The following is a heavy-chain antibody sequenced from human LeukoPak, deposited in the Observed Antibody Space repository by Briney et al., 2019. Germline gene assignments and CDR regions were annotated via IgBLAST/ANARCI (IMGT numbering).Heavy chain of an antibody. D-gene: IGHD4-11*01. CDR3: ARSKTYHYGMDV. V-gene: IGHV3-21*01. CDR1: GFTFSSYS. CDR2: ISSSSSYI. J-gene: IGHJ6*02. Sequence: GGSLRLSCAASGFTFSSYSMNWVRQAPGKGLEWVSSISSSSSYIYYADSVKGRFTISRDNAKNSLYLQMNSLRAEDTAVYYCARSKTYHYGMDVWGQGTTVTVSS.